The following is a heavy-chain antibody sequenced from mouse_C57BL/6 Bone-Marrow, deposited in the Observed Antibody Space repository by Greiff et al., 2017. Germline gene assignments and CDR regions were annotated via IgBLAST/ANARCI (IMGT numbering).Heavy chain of an antibody. CDR3: ARSGIPIDY. J-gene: IGHJ2*01. D-gene: IGHD3-1*01. V-gene: IGHV1-50*01. CDR2: IDPSDSYT. Sequence: QVQLKQPGAELVKPGPSVKLSCKASGYTFTSYWMQWVKQRPGQGLEWIGEIDPSDSYTNYNQKFKGKATLTVDTSSSTAYMQLSSLTSEDSAVYYCARSGIPIDYWGQGTTLTVSS. CDR1: GYTFTSYW.